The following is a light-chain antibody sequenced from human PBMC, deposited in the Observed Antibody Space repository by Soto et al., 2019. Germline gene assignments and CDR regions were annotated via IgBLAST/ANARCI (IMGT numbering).Light chain of an antibody. Sequence: QSVLTQPPSVSGSPGQSVTISCIGTSSDIGTYDRVSWYQAPPGTAPKLIIYEVHYRPSGVPDRFSGSKSGNTGSLTISGLQAEDEADYYCSSYAASTTLLFGGGTKLTVL. V-gene: IGLV2-18*02. CDR1: SSDIGTYDR. CDR2: EVH. J-gene: IGLJ2*01. CDR3: SSYAASTTLL.